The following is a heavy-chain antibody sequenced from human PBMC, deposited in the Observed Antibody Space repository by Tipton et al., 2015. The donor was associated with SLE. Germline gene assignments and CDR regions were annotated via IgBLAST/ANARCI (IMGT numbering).Heavy chain of an antibody. D-gene: IGHD1-26*01. V-gene: IGHV3-13*01. CDR2: IGTAGDT. Sequence: SLRLSCAASGFTFSSYDMHWVRQATGKGLEWVSAIGTAGDTYYPGSVKGRFTISRENAKNSLYLQMNSLRAGDTAVYYCAKGLGWEPYYFDYWGQGTLVTVSS. CDR3: AKGLGWEPYYFDY. J-gene: IGHJ4*02. CDR1: GFTFSSYD.